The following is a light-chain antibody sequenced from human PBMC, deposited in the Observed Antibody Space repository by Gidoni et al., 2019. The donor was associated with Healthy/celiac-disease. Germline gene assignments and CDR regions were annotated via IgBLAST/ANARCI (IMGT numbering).Light chain of an antibody. CDR2: DAS. CDR1: QSVRSN. CDR3: QQRSNWPWT. V-gene: IGKV3-11*01. J-gene: IGKJ1*01. Sequence: DIVLTQSPATLSLSPGERATLSCRARQSVRSNLAWYQQKPGQAPRLLIYDASNRATGIPARFSGSGSGTDFTLTISSLEPEDFAVYYCQQRSNWPWTFGQGTKVEIK.